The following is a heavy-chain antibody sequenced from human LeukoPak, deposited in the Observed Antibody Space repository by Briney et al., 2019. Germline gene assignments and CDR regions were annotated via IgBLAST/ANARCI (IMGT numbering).Heavy chain of an antibody. J-gene: IGHJ5*02. CDR1: GGSISSYY. D-gene: IGHD6-13*01. Sequence: PSETLSLTCTVSGGSISSYYWSWIRQPPGKGLEWIGYIYYSGSTNYNPSLKSRVTISVDTSKNQFSLKLSSVTAADTAVYYCARDKWSIAAAGGGNWFDPWGQGTLVTVSS. CDR3: ARDKWSIAAAGGGNWFDP. CDR2: IYYSGST. V-gene: IGHV4-59*01.